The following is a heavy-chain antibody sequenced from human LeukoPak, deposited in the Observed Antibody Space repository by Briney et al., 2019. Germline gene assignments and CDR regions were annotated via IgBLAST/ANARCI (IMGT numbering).Heavy chain of an antibody. CDR2: INPNSGAT. CDR1: GYTFTDYY. Sequence: ASVKVSCKASGYTFTDYYIQRVRQAPGPALEWMGWINPNSGATKYAQNFQGRVTMTRDTSISTAYMELNSLRSDDTAVYYCARDDYGSGTYSYWGQGTLVTVSS. CDR3: ARDDYGSGTYSY. V-gene: IGHV1-2*02. J-gene: IGHJ4*02. D-gene: IGHD3-10*01.